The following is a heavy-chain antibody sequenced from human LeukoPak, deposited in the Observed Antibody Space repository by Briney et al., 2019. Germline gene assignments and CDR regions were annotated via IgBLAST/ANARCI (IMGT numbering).Heavy chain of an antibody. CDR2: INHSGST. J-gene: IGHJ5*02. D-gene: IGHD3-10*01. V-gene: IGHV4-34*01. CDR1: GGSFSGYY. CDR3: ARGPPVRGVFITKRWFDP. Sequence: SETLSLTCAVYGGSFSGYYWSWIRQPPGKGLEWIGEINHSGSTNYNPSLKSRVTISVDTSKNQFSLKLSSVTAADTAVYYCARGPPVRGVFITKRWFDPWGQGTLVTVSS.